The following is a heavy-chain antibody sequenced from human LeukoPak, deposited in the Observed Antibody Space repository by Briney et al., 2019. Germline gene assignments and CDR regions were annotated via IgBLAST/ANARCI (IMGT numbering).Heavy chain of an antibody. J-gene: IGHJ6*03. CDR2: ISGSGGST. CDR3: AKALWSEYYYYYMDV. Sequence: GGSLRLSCAASGFTFSSYAMSWVRQAPGKGLGWVSAISGSGGSTYYADSVRGRFTISRDNSKNTLYLQMNSLRAEDTAVYYCAKALWSEYYYYYMDVWGKGTTVTVSS. V-gene: IGHV3-23*01. CDR1: GFTFSSYA. D-gene: IGHD3-10*01.